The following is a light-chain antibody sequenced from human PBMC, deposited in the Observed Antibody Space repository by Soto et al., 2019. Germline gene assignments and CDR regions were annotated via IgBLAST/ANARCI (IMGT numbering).Light chain of an antibody. CDR2: EVF. CDR1: SKDIGAYNY. Sequence: LTQPPPPSGAPGQSVTISRPGTSKDIGAYNYVSWYQHHPGKVPKLLIYEVFRRPSGVPDRFSASKSGNTASLTVSGLQPEDEADYYCLSYVGRETGVFGSGTKVTVL. V-gene: IGLV2-8*01. J-gene: IGLJ1*01. CDR3: LSYVGRETGV.